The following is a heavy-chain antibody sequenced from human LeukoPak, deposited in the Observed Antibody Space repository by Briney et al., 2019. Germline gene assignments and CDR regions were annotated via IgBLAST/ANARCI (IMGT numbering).Heavy chain of an antibody. CDR2: ISGDGGST. CDR3: AKERSAVAGKGLDY. CDR1: GLTFDDYA. V-gene: IGHV3-43*02. J-gene: IGHJ4*02. Sequence: PGGSLRLSCAASGLTFDDYAVHWVRQAPGKGLEWVSLISGDGGSTYYADSVKGRFTISRDNSKNSLYLQMNSLRTEDTALYYCAKERSAVAGKGLDYWGQGTLVTVSS. D-gene: IGHD6-19*01.